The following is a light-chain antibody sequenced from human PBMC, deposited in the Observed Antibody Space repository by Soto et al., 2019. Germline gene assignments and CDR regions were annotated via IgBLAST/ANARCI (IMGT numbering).Light chain of an antibody. CDR2: DAS. CDR1: QSVVTY. CDR3: QQRSTWPLT. V-gene: IGKV3-11*01. J-gene: IGKJ4*01. Sequence: PWERATLSCRASQSVVTYLAWYQHKPGQAPRLLIYDASNRATGIPARFSGSGSGTDFTLSISSLEPEDFAVYYCQQRSTWPLTFGGGTKVEIK.